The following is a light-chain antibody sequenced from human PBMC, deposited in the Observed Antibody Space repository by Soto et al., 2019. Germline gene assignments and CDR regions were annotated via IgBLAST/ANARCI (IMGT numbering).Light chain of an antibody. Sequence: EIVMTQSPATLSVSPGERATLSCRASQSVSSNLAWYQQKPGQAPRLLIYGASTRATGIPARFSGSGSGTEFTLTISSLQSEDFAFYYCQQYNNWPRGYTFGQGTKLEIK. CDR3: QQYNNWPRGYT. J-gene: IGKJ2*01. V-gene: IGKV3-15*01. CDR1: QSVSSN. CDR2: GAS.